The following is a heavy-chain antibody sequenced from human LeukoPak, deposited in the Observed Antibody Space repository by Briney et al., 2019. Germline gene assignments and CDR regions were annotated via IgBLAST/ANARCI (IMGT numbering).Heavy chain of an antibody. CDR3: AREREQQLAKSYFDY. CDR1: GFTFSSYE. J-gene: IGHJ4*02. CDR2: ISSSGSTI. D-gene: IGHD6-13*01. Sequence: GGSLRLSCAASGFTFSSYEMNWVRQAPGKGLEWVSYISSSGSTIYYADSVKGRFTISRDDAKNSLYLQMNSLRAEDTAVYYCAREREQQLAKSYFDYWGQGTLVTVSS. V-gene: IGHV3-48*03.